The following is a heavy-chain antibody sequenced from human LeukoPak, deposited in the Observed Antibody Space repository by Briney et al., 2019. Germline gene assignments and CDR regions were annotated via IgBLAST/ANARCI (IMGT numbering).Heavy chain of an antibody. Sequence: ASVKVSCKASGYTFTSYGISWVRQAPGQGLEWMGWISAYNGNTNYAQKLQGRVTMTTDTSTSTAYMELRSLRSGDTAVYYCARPMGAYYYESSGYSNWFDPWGQGTLVTVSS. CDR2: ISAYNGNT. D-gene: IGHD3-22*01. J-gene: IGHJ5*02. V-gene: IGHV1-18*01. CDR1: GYTFTSYG. CDR3: ARPMGAYYYESSGYSNWFDP.